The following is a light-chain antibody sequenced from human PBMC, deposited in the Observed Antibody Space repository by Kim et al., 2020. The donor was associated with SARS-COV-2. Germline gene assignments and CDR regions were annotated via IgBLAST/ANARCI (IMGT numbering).Light chain of an antibody. V-gene: IGLV2-23*02. CDR2: AVS. J-gene: IGLJ3*02. Sequence: GQSVTNSCTGTSSAVGTYNLVSWYQQHPGRVPKLLIYAVSERPSGVSNRFSGAESGNTASLTISGLQADDEADYYCCAYAGGDTAVFGGGTQLTVL. CDR3: CAYAGGDTAV. CDR1: SSAVGTYNL.